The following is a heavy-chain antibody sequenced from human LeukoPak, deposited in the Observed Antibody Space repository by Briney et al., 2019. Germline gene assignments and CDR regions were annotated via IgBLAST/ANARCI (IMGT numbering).Heavy chain of an antibody. CDR2: VSPSGGRT. J-gene: IGHJ4*02. CDR3: AKVRGVYCSSPACYYYDA. Sequence: GGSLRLSCGASGFTFSSYAMSWVRQTPGRGLEGVAGVSPSGGRTIYADSAEGRFTISRDNSNDTVYLQLSSLRAEDSALYYCAKVRGVYCSSPACYYYDAWGQGTPVTVSS. D-gene: IGHD2-2*01. V-gene: IGHV3-23*01. CDR1: GFTFSSYA.